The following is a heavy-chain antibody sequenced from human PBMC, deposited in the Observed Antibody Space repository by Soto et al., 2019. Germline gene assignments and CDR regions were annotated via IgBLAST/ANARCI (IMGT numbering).Heavy chain of an antibody. V-gene: IGHV3-30-3*01. CDR1: GFAFSSYA. Sequence: GSLRLSCAASGFAFSSYAMHWVRQAPDKGLEWVAVISYDGSNKYYADSVKGRFTISRDNSKNTLYLQMNSLRAEDTAVYYCAREIAVAGTFFDYWGQGTLVTVSS. D-gene: IGHD6-19*01. J-gene: IGHJ4*02. CDR3: AREIAVAGTFFDY. CDR2: ISYDGSNK.